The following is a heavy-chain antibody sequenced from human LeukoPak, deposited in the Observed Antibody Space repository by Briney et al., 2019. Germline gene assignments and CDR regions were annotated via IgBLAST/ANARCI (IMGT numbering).Heavy chain of an antibody. D-gene: IGHD2-15*01. CDR2: ISNNGGYT. V-gene: IGHV3-23*01. Sequence: QAGGSLRLSCAASGFTFSGSAMSWVRQAPGEGLEWVSAISNNGGYTYYADSVQGRFTISRDNSKSTLCLQMNSLRAEDTAVYYCAKQLGYCSDGSCYFPYWGQGTLVTVSS. CDR1: GFTFSGSA. CDR3: AKQLGYCSDGSCYFPY. J-gene: IGHJ4*02.